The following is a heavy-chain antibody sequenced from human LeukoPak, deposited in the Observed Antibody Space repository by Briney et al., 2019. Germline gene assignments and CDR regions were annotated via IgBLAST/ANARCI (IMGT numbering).Heavy chain of an antibody. CDR3: ARAPSSGYSDNWFDP. Sequence: ASVKVSCKASGYTFTSYYMHWVRQAPGQGLEWMGIINPSGGSTSHAQKFQGRVTMTRDMSTSTVYMELSSLRSEDTAVYYCARAPSSGYSDNWFDPWGQGTLVTVSS. V-gene: IGHV1-46*01. CDR1: GYTFTSYY. D-gene: IGHD3-22*01. CDR2: INPSGGST. J-gene: IGHJ5*02.